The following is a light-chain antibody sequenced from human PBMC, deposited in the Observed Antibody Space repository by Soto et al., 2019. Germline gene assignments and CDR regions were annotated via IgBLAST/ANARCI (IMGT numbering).Light chain of an antibody. V-gene: IGKV1-17*01. Sequence: DIQMTQSPSSLSASVGDTVTITCRASQHITNDCAWYQQKAGRAPKCLILLASRLQTGVPSRFSGSGSETEFTLTIRSLQPEDFATYYCLHHNGYPPVFGQGTKVEIK. CDR1: QHITND. CDR3: LHHNGYPPV. CDR2: LAS. J-gene: IGKJ2*01.